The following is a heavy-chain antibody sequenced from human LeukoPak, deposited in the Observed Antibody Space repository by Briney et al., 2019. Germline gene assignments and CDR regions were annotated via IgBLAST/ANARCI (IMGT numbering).Heavy chain of an antibody. D-gene: IGHD2-15*01. CDR2: INHSGST. J-gene: IGHJ4*02. Sequence: PSETLSLTCAVYGGSFSGYYCSWIRQPPGKGLEWIGEINHSGSTNYNPSLKSRVTISVDTSKNQFSLKLSSVTAADTAVYYCASPKSCSGGSCYSSFDYWGQGTLVTVSS. CDR3: ASPKSCSGGSCYSSFDY. V-gene: IGHV4-34*01. CDR1: GGSFSGYY.